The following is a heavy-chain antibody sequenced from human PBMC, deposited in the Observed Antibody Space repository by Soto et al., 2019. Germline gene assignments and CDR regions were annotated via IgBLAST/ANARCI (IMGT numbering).Heavy chain of an antibody. V-gene: IGHV4-59*01. CDR3: ARGYSYGRLFDY. CDR1: GGSISSYY. D-gene: IGHD5-18*01. Sequence: QVQLQESGPGLVKPSETLSLTCTVSGGSISSYYWSWFRQPPGKGLEWIGYFYYTGSTNYNPSLTSRVTISVDTTKNQFPLTLSSVTAADTAVYYCARGYSYGRLFDYWGQGTLVTVSS. J-gene: IGHJ4*02. CDR2: FYYTGST.